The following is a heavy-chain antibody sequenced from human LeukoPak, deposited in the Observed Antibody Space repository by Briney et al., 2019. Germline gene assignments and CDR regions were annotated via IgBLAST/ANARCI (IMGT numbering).Heavy chain of an antibody. D-gene: IGHD2-2*03. CDR2: ISDDGTSK. CDR1: GFTFSNHA. CDR3: ARVDDLDAFDI. Sequence: PGGPLRLSCVTSGFTFSNHAMHWVRQGPGKGLEWVAVISDDGTSKFYADSVKGRFTIFRDNSKNTLFLQINSLRPEDTAMYYCARVDDLDAFDIWGQGTLVTVSS. V-gene: IGHV3-30*04. J-gene: IGHJ3*02.